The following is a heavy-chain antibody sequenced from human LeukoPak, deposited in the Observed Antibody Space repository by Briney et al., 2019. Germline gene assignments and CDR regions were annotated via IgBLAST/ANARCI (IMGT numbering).Heavy chain of an antibody. D-gene: IGHD3-9*01. CDR2: IHRDGRT. CDR3: GKTDIYFSPIDY. CDR1: GVSISSSEG. Sequence: SETKTLSRAVSGVSISSSEGWIWFRQPPGQGLEWIGEIHRDGRTRYNPSLKSRDTMSIDYSKNQFSLKVSSVTAADTAIYYCGKTDIYFSPIDYWG. V-gene: IGHV4-4*02. J-gene: IGHJ4*01.